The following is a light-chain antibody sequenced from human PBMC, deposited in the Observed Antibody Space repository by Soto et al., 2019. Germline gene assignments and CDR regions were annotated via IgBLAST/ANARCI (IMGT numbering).Light chain of an antibody. J-gene: IGKJ4*02. CDR1: QSISSW. CDR2: TAP. V-gene: IGKV1-5*03. CDR3: QQYNSYPRT. Sequence: DIQMTQSPSTLSASVGDRVTITCRASQSISSWLAWYQQKPGKAPKLLMYTAPSLESGEPSRFSGSGSGTEFALTISRLHSDDFATYCCQQYNSYPRTLGGGPKVE.